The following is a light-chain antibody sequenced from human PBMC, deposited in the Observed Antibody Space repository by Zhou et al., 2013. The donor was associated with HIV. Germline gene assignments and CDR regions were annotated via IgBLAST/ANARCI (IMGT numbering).Light chain of an antibody. J-gene: IGKJ5*01. Sequence: DIVMTQSPLSLPVTPGEPASISCRSSQSLLHSNGYNYLDWYLQRPGQSPHLLIYLGSNRASGVPDRFSGSGSGTDFTLKISRVEAEDVGVYYCMQPLQTPITFGQGTRLE. CDR3: MQPLQTPIT. CDR1: QSLLHSNGYNY. CDR2: LGS. V-gene: IGKV2-28*01.